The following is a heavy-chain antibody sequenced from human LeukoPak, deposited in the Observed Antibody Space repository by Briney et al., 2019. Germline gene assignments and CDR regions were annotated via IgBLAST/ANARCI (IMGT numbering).Heavy chain of an antibody. J-gene: IGHJ5*02. V-gene: IGHV1-18*01. CDR2: ISAYNGNT. D-gene: IGHD6-19*01. CDR3: ARGGYSSGCLT. Sequence: GASVKVSCKASGYTFTSYGISWVRQAPGQGLEWMGWISAYNGNTNYAQKFQGRVTMTRDTSISTAYMELSRLRSDDTAVYYCARGGYSSGCLTWGQGTLVTVSS. CDR1: GYTFTSYG.